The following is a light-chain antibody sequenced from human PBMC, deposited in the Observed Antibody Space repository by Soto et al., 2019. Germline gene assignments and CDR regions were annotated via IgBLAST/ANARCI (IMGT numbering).Light chain of an antibody. CDR3: CSYAGSYTGV. Sequence: QSALTQPRSVSGSPGQSVTISCTGTSSDVGGCNYVSWYQQHPGKAPKLMIYDVSKRPSGVPDRFSGSKSGNTASLTSSGLLAEDKADYYCCSYAGSYTGVFGGGTQLTVL. CDR2: DVS. CDR1: SSDVGGCNY. J-gene: IGLJ7*01. V-gene: IGLV2-11*01.